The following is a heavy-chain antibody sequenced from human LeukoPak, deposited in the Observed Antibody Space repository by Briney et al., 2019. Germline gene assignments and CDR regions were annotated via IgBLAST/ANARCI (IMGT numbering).Heavy chain of an antibody. CDR3: ARIIAVAGNPYFQH. CDR2: IYYSGST. J-gene: IGHJ1*01. D-gene: IGHD6-19*01. CDR1: GGSVSSSSYY. V-gene: IGHV4-39*07. Sequence: PSETLSLTCTVSGGSVSSSSYYWGWIRQPPGKGLEWIGSIYYSGSTYYNPSLKSRVTISVDTSKNQFSLKLSSVTAADTAVYYCARIIAVAGNPYFQHWGQGTLVTVSS.